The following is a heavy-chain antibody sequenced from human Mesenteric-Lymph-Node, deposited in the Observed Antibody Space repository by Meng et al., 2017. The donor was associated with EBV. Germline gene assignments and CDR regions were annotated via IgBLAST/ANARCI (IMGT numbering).Heavy chain of an antibody. V-gene: IGHV1-18*01. Sequence: VQCGPGVEGPGGALKACSKNWGYSFMCYGITCVRQAPGHGLEGTGWDSGDTGYTNDAPKVHGRVTVRADISTGTAYMEVRRIISDDTAVYYCARALGQGVVCARSDYWGQGTLVTVSS. CDR2: DSGDTGYT. CDR1: GYSFMCYG. J-gene: IGHJ4*02. D-gene: IGHD3-10*01. CDR3: ARALGQGVVCARSDY.